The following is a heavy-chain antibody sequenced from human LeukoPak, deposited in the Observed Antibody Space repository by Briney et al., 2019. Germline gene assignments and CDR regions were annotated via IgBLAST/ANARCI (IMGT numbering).Heavy chain of an antibody. D-gene: IGHD3-16*01. CDR1: GFTVSSNY. CDR2: IYSGGST. V-gene: IGHV3-53*01. J-gene: IGHJ4*02. CDR3: ATDGGRGAGGY. Sequence: GGSLRLSCAASGFTVSSNYMSWVRQAPGKGLEGVSVIYSGGSTYYADSVKGRFTVSRDNSKNTLYLQMNSLRAEDTAVYYCATDGGRGAGGYWGQGTLVTVSS.